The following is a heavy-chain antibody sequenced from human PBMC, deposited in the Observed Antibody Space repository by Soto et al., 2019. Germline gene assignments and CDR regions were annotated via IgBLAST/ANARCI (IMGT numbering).Heavy chain of an antibody. CDR2: MNPNSGNT. J-gene: IGHJ4*02. CDR3: ASSTKDYGDRL. V-gene: IGHV1-8*01. CDR1: GYTFTSYD. D-gene: IGHD4-17*01. Sequence: QVQLVQSGAEVKKPGASVKVSCKASGYTFTSYDINWVRQATGQGLEWMGWMNPNSGNTGYAQKFQGRATMTSNTSISTAHMELSSLRSGDRAVYYCASSTKDYGDRLWGQGALVTVSS.